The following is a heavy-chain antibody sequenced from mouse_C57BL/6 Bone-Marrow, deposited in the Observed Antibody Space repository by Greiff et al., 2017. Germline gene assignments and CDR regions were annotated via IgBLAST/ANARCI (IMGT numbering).Heavy chain of an antibody. V-gene: IGHV2-2*01. CDR2: IGSGGST. Sequence: QVQLQQPGPGLVQPSQCLSITCTVSGFSLTSYGVHWVRQSPGKGLEWLGVIGSGGSTDYNAAFISRLSISKDNSKSQVFFKRNSLQAADTTIYYYDYDGGWYFDVWGTGTTVTVSS. D-gene: IGHD1-2*01. J-gene: IGHJ1*03. CDR3: DYDGGWYFDV. CDR1: GFSLTSYG.